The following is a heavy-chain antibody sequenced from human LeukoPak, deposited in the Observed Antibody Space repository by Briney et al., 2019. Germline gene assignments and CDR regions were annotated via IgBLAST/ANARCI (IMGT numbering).Heavy chain of an antibody. V-gene: IGHV4-39*07. J-gene: IGHJ4*02. D-gene: IGHD3-10*01. CDR1: GGSISSSSYY. CDR3: ARGSRTYYYAPRRPFDY. CDR2: IYYSGST. Sequence: PSETLSLTCTVSGGSISSSSYYWGWIRQPPGKGLEWIGSIYYSGSTYYNPSLKSRVTISVDTSKNQFSLKLSSVTAADTAVYYCARGSRTYYYAPRRPFDYWGQGTLVTVSS.